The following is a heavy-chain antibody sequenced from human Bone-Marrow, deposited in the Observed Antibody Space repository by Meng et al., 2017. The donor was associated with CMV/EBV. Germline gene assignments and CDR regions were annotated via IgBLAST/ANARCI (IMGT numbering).Heavy chain of an antibody. V-gene: IGHV3-53*01. CDR3: AKEVNSGSYYLGYYYYGMDV. D-gene: IGHD1-26*01. J-gene: IGHJ6*02. CDR2: IYSGGST. CDR1: GFTVSSNY. Sequence: GESLKISCAASGFTVSSNYMSWVRQAPGKGLEWVSVIYSGGSTYYADSVKGRFTISRDNSKNTLYLQMNSLRAEDTAVYYCAKEVNSGSYYLGYYYYGMDVWGQGTTVTVSS.